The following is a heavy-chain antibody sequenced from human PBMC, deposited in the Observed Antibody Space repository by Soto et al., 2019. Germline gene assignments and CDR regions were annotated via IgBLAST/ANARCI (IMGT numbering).Heavy chain of an antibody. V-gene: IGHV4-59*01. D-gene: IGHD3-16*01. J-gene: IGHJ4*02. CDR2: IYYSGST. CDR1: NDSISPYY. Sequence: PSETLSLTCTVSNDSISPYYWSWIRQPPGKGLEWIGFIYYSGSTTYNPSLKSRVTISVATSKNQFSLKLSSVTAADTAVYYCARRYGGNFDYWGQGTLVTV. CDR3: ARRYGGNFDY.